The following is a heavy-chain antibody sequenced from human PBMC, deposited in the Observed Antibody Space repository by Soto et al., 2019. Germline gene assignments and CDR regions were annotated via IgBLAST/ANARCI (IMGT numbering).Heavy chain of an antibody. CDR3: ARNSGYAGRDAFDI. J-gene: IGHJ3*02. V-gene: IGHV3-21*01. CDR2: ISSSSSYI. CDR1: GFTFSSYS. Sequence: GGSLRLSCAASGFTFSSYSMNWVRQAPGKGLEWVSSISSSSSYIYYADSVKGRFTISRDNAKNSLYLQMNSLRAEDTAVNYCARNSGYAGRDAFDIWGQGTMVTVSS. D-gene: IGHD5-12*01.